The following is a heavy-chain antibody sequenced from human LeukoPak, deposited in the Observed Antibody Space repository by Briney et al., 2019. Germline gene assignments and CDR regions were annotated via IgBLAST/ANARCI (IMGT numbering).Heavy chain of an antibody. Sequence: ASVKVSCKASGYTFTGYYMHWVRQAPGQGLEWMGWINPNSGGTNYAQKFQGRLTMTRDTSISTAYMELSRLRSDDTAVYYCASSSFGEYYFDYWGQGTLVTVSS. CDR2: INPNSGGT. V-gene: IGHV1-2*02. D-gene: IGHD3-10*01. CDR1: GYTFTGYY. CDR3: ASSSFGEYYFDY. J-gene: IGHJ4*02.